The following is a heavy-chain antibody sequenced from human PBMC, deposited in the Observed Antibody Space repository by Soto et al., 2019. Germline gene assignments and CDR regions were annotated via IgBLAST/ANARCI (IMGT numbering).Heavy chain of an antibody. CDR3: SSSVWSRRY. V-gene: IGHV5-51*01. Sequence: GESRKMYCWGSGYRFTSYWIGWVRQMPGKGLEWMGIIYPGDSDTRYSPSFQGQVTISADKSISTAYLQWSSLKASDTAMYYCSSSVWSRRYWGQGTLVPLTS. CDR2: IYPGDSDT. D-gene: IGHD3-10*01. CDR1: GYRFTSYW. J-gene: IGHJ4*02.